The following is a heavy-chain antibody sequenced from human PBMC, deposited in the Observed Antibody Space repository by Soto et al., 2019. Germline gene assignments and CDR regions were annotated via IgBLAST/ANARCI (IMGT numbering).Heavy chain of an antibody. D-gene: IGHD6-13*01. CDR1: GGSISSYY. CDR2: IYYSGST. V-gene: IGHV4-59*01. CDR3: ARDDGYRDAFDI. Sequence: SETLSLTYTVSGGSISSYYWSWIRQPPGKGLEWIGYIYYSGSTNYNPSLKSRVTISVDTSKNQFSLKLSSVTAADTAVYYCARDDGYRDAFDIWGQGTMVTVSS. J-gene: IGHJ3*02.